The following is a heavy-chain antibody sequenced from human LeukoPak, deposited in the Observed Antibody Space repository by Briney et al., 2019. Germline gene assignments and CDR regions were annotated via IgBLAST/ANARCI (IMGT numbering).Heavy chain of an antibody. V-gene: IGHV1-69*04. CDR1: GGTFGSYA. Sequence: SVKVSCKASGGTFGSYAISWVRQAPGQGLEWMGRIIPILGIANYAQKFQGRVTITADKSTSTAYMELSSLRSEDTAVYYCARVKHPGIAVAGTTIWGQGTLVTVSS. J-gene: IGHJ4*02. CDR2: IIPILGIA. CDR3: ARVKHPGIAVAGTTI. D-gene: IGHD6-19*01.